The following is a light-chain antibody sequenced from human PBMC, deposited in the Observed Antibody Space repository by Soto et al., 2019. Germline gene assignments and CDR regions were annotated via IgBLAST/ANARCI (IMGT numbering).Light chain of an antibody. CDR1: QSISGY. Sequence: DIQVTHSPSSLSASVGDRVTISCRASQSISGYLNWYQQKPGKAPNLLIFDASSLQSGVPSRFSGRGSGAEYTLTISSLQPEDFATYFCQHSYSNFPITFGQGTRLEIK. CDR2: DAS. CDR3: QHSYSNFPIT. J-gene: IGKJ5*01. V-gene: IGKV1-39*01.